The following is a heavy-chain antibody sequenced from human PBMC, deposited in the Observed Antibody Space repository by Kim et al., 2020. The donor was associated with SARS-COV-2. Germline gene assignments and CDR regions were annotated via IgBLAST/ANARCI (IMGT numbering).Heavy chain of an antibody. CDR3: ARLAYCGGDCYPLDY. J-gene: IGHJ4*02. D-gene: IGHD2-21*02. CDR2: IYPGDSDT. CDR1: GYSFTSYW. Sequence: GESLKISCKGSGYSFTSYWIGWVRQMPGKGLEWMGIIYPGDSDTSYSPSFQGQVTISADKSISTAYLQWSSPKASDTAMYYCARLAYCGGDCYPLDYWGQGTLVTVSS. V-gene: IGHV5-51*01.